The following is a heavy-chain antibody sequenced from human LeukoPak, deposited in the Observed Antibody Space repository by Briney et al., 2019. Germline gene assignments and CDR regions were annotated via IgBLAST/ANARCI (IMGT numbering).Heavy chain of an antibody. D-gene: IGHD1-26*01. V-gene: IGHV3-66*01. CDR3: ARRGSGTYSFDY. CDR2: IYSGGST. J-gene: IGHJ4*02. CDR1: GLTVSSNY. Sequence: GGSLRLSCAASGLTVSSNYMSWVRQAPGKGLEWVSVIYSGGSTYYADSVKGRFTISRDNSKNTLNLQMDSLRAEDTAVYYCARRGSGTYSFDYWGQGTLVTVSS.